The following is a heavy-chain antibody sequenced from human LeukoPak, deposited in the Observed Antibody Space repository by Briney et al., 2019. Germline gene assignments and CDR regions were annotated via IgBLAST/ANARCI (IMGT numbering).Heavy chain of an antibody. CDR3: ARDGRIAAGDTRMLDY. J-gene: IGHJ4*02. CDR2: ITTDETT. CDR1: GFPFSVSW. V-gene: IGHV3-74*01. Sequence: GGSLRLSCAASGFPFSVSWMHWFRQVPGKGLMWVSRITTDETTTYADSVRGRFSISRDNAKNTVYLQMNSLRVEDTAVYYCARDGRIAAGDTRMLDYWGQGTLVTVAS. D-gene: IGHD6-13*01.